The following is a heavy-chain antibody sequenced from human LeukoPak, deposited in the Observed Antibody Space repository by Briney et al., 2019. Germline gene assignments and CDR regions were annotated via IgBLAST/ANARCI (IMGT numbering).Heavy chain of an antibody. J-gene: IGHJ4*02. CDR1: GGSISSGDYY. V-gene: IGHV4-30-4*08. D-gene: IGHD2-15*01. CDR3: ARAVVGAPWADY. CDR2: IYYSGST. Sequence: SETLSLTCTVSGGSISSGDYYWSWIRQPPGKGLEWIGYIYYSGSTYYNPSLKSRVTISVDTSKNQFSLKLNSVTAADTAVYYCARAVVGAPWADYWGQGNLGTVSS.